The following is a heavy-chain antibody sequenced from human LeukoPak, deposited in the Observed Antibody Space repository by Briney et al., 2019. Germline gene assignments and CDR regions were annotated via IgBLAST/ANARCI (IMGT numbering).Heavy chain of an antibody. J-gene: IGHJ6*02. CDR1: GYTFTSYD. CDR3: ARQLAAAGNYYYYYGMDV. D-gene: IGHD6-13*01. CDR2: MNPNSGNT. V-gene: IGHV1-8*01. Sequence: ASVKVSCKASGYTFTSYDINWVRQATGQGLEWMGWMNPNSGNTGYAQKFQGRVTMTRNTSISTAYMELSSLRSEDTAVYYRARQLAAAGNYYYYYGMDVWGQGTTVTVSS.